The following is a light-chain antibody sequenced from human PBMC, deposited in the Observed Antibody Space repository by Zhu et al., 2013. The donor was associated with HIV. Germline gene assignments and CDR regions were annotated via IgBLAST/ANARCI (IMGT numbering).Light chain of an antibody. CDR1: QNINNL. CDR2: KAS. Sequence: DIQMTQSPSTLSASVGDRVTITCRASQNINNLLAWYQQKPGKAPKLLIYKASTLQTGVPSRFSGSGSGTEFTLTISSLQPEDFATYYCQHYNSHSQTFGQGTRVEMK. CDR3: QHYNSHSQT. V-gene: IGKV1-5*03. J-gene: IGKJ1*01.